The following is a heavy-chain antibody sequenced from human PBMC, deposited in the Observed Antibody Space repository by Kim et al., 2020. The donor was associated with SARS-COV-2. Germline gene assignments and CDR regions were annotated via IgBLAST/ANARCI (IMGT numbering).Heavy chain of an antibody. V-gene: IGHV1-18*01. CDR3: ARVMNRGVRGLILTTFDY. J-gene: IGHJ4*02. Sequence: ASVKVSCKASGYTLISYGISWVRQAPGQGLEWMGWINPNNGYTEYAQKFQGRVTMTTDTSTSTANMELRSLRSDDTAVYYCARVMNRGVRGLILTTFDYWGQGTLVTVSS. CDR1: GYTLISYG. CDR2: INPNNGYT. D-gene: IGHD3-10*01.